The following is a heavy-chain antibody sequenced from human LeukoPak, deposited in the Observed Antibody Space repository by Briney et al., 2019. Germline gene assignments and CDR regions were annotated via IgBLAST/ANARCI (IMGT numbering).Heavy chain of an antibody. J-gene: IGHJ1*01. CDR3: SILGTGAFFTYFDH. CDR2: ISTDGTP. Sequence: GGSVSLTYSVSAFTTGNPTRAWHRQAPGKGLESVSSISTDGTPYYADSVKGRFTISRDKSKNTLYLQMNSLKAEDPAAYHYSILGTGAFFTYFDHWGQGTLVTVSS. CDR1: AFTTGNPT. V-gene: IGHV3-23*01. D-gene: IGHD2-8*02.